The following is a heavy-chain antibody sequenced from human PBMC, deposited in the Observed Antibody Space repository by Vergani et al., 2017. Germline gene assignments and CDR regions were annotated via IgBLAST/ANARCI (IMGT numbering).Heavy chain of an antibody. V-gene: IGHV3-23*01. J-gene: IGHJ4*02. D-gene: IGHD5-24*01. CDR3: AKRDLRDGYNAIDY. CDR1: GFTFSSDA. Sequence: EVQLLESGGGLVQPGGSLRLSCAASGFTFSSDAMSWGRPAPGKGLEWVSAISGSGGSTYDADSVKGRFTISRDNSKNTLYLQMNRLRAEDTAVYYCAKRDLRDGYNAIDYWGQGTLVTVSS. CDR2: ISGSGGST.